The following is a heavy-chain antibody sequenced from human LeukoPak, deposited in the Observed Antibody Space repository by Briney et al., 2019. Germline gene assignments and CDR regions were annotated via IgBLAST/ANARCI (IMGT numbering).Heavy chain of an antibody. CDR1: GGSISSSSYY. CDR2: IYYSGSS. CDR3: ARHRSGWLQSSFDY. Sequence: MSSETLSLTCTVSGGSISSSSYYWAWIRQPPGKGLEWIGSIYYSGSSFDNPALKSRVTISVDTSKNQFSLKLSSVTAADTAVYYCARHRSGWLQSSFDYWGQGTLVTVSS. J-gene: IGHJ4*02. V-gene: IGHV4-39*01. D-gene: IGHD5-24*01.